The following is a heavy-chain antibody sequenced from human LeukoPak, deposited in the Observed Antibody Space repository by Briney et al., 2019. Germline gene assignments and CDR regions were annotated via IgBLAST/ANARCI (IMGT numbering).Heavy chain of an antibody. CDR3: ARAQTTGFGESIDY. Sequence: ASVKVSSRPSGYTFTSYGVSWVRQAPGQGLEWMGWISVYNGNTIYAEKLQGRVTVTTDTSTTTAYMELRSLRSDDTAVYYCARAQTTGFGESIDYWGQGTLVTVSS. J-gene: IGHJ4*02. V-gene: IGHV1-18*01. D-gene: IGHD3-10*01. CDR2: ISVYNGNT. CDR1: GYTFTSYG.